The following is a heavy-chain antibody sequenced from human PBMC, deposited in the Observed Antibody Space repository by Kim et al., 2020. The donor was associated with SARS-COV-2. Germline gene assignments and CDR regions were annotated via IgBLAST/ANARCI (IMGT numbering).Heavy chain of an antibody. V-gene: IGHV3-21*01. CDR1: GFTFSSCT. CDR2: ISSDGYIR. D-gene: IGHD1-20*01. Sequence: GGSLRLSCAASGFTFSSCTMNWVRQAPGKGLEWVSSISSDGYIRYYADSERGRITISRDNTKNSLYLQMNSLRAEATAVYYCARDRGITDMSYHYTLDV. CDR3: ARDRGITDMSYHYTLDV. J-gene: IGHJ6*03.